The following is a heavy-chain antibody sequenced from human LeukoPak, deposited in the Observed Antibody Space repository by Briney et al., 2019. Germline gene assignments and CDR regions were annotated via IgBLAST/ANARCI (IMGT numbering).Heavy chain of an antibody. V-gene: IGHV4-59*01. CDR1: GCSFSSYY. D-gene: IGHD6-13*01. CDR3: ARDTAAAGMYDY. Sequence: PSETLSLTCTVSGCSFSSYYWSWFRQPPGKGLEWIGYIYYSGSTNYNPSLKSRVTISVDTSKNQFSLKLSSVITADTAVNSCARDTAAAGMYDYWGQGTLVTVSS. J-gene: IGHJ4*02. CDR2: IYYSGST.